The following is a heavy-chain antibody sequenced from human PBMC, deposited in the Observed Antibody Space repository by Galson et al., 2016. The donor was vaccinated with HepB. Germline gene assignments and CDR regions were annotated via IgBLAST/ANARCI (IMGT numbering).Heavy chain of an antibody. CDR1: GYTFTDYG. Sequence: SVKVSCKASGYTFTDYGHSWVRQAPGQGPEWMGWINPNDGSTKNAEKVQDRVSMTRDMSTTTLYVELRSLRSDDTAVYYCTRNSDFWSMDVWGQGTTVIVSS. V-gene: IGHV1-18*04. J-gene: IGHJ6*02. CDR3: TRNSDFWSMDV. D-gene: IGHD3/OR15-3a*01. CDR2: INPNDGST.